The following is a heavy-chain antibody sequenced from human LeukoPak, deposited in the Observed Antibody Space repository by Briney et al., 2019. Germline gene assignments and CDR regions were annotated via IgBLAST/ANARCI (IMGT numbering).Heavy chain of an antibody. V-gene: IGHV4-59*01. CDR3: AGGFDSNPDY. CDR1: GGSISSYY. CDR2: IFYSGST. J-gene: IGHJ4*02. Sequence: SETLSLTCTVSGGSISSYYWSWIRQSPGKGLEWIGYIFYSGSTNYNPPLKSRVTISIDTSKNHFSLKLSSVTAADTAVYYCAGGFDSNPDYWGQGTLVTVSS. D-gene: IGHD3-16*01.